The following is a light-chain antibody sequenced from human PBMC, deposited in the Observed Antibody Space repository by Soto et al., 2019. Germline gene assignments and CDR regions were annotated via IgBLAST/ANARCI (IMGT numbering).Light chain of an antibody. CDR1: SGSIASNY. J-gene: IGLJ2*01. CDR2: EDN. Sequence: NFMLTQPHSVSESPGKTVTISCTRSSGSIASNYVQWYQQRPGSAPTTVIYEDNQRPSGVPDRFSGSIDSSSNSASLTISGLQTEDEADYYCQSYDSSFVLFGGGTKVTVL. V-gene: IGLV6-57*04. CDR3: QSYDSSFVL.